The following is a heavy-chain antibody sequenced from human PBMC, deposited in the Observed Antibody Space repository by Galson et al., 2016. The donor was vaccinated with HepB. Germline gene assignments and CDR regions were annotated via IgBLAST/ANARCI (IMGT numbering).Heavy chain of an antibody. D-gene: IGHD1-26*01. Sequence: SLRLSCAASGISVSSNYMTWVRQPPGKGLEWVSVINSGESTHYADSVKGRFTISRHDSTNTLFLQMNSLRPEDTAVYYCARGEVGDTGGGFDHWGQGTLVIVSS. CDR3: ARGEVGDTGGGFDH. V-gene: IGHV3-53*04. CDR1: GISVSSNY. CDR2: INSGEST. J-gene: IGHJ4*02.